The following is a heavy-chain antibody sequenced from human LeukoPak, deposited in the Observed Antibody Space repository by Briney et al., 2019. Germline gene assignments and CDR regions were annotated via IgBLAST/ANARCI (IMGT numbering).Heavy chain of an antibody. CDR2: IWYDGSNK. CDR3: ARDRAVIHAFDI. CDR1: GFTYSSHN. J-gene: IGHJ3*02. V-gene: IGHV3-33*08. D-gene: IGHD3-10*01. Sequence: GGSLRLSCAASGFTYSSHNMHWVRQAPGKGLEWVAVIWYDGSNKYYADSVKGRFTISRDNSKNTLYLQMNSLRAEDTAVYYCARDRAVIHAFDIWGQGTMVTVSS.